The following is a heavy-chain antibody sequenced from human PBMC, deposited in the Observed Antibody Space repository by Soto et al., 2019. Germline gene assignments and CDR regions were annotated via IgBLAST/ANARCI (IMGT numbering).Heavy chain of an antibody. Sequence: PSETLSLTCTVSGGSISSGDYYWSWIRQPPGKGLEWIGYIYYSGSTYYNPSLKSRVTISVDTSKNQFSLKLSSVTAADTAVYYCARDTNGSNIPTYVSWFDPWGQGTLVTVSS. D-gene: IGHD2-8*01. CDR3: ARDTNGSNIPTYVSWFDP. CDR1: GGSISSGDYY. V-gene: IGHV4-30-4*01. CDR2: IYYSGST. J-gene: IGHJ5*02.